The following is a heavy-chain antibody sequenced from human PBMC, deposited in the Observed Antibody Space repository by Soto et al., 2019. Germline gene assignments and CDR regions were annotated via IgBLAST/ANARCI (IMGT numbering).Heavy chain of an antibody. CDR3: AGELGTFYFDH. D-gene: IGHD7-27*01. CDR1: AGSIRSGDYY. V-gene: IGHV4-30-4*01. J-gene: IGHJ4*02. CDR2: IDPSGRA. Sequence: QVQLQESGPGLVKPSQNLSLTCTVSAGSIRSGDYYWHGIRQPPGKGLEWIGYIDPSGRADYNPSITRRSTISIDTSNNQCSLKMTSVSAADTGVYYCAGELGTFYFDHWGQGTLVTGSS.